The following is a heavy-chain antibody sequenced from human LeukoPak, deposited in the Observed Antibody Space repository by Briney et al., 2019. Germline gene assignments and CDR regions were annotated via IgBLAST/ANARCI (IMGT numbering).Heavy chain of an antibody. V-gene: IGHV3-9*01. J-gene: IGHJ4*02. CDR1: GFTFDDYA. Sequence: GRSLRLSCAASGFTFDDYAMHWVRQAPGKGLEWVSGISWNSGSIGYADSVKGRFTISRDNAKNSLYLQMNSLRAEDTALYYCAKAVDGIAAFSDYWGQGTLVTVSS. D-gene: IGHD6-13*01. CDR2: ISWNSGSI. CDR3: AKAVDGIAAFSDY.